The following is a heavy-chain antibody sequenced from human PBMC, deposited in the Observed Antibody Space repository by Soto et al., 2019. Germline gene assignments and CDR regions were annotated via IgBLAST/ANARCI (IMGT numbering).Heavy chain of an antibody. D-gene: IGHD3-10*01. J-gene: IGHJ4*02. CDR3: ARDKVRGGTVYFDY. CDR1: GVSIKTYY. Sequence: TLSLTCAVSGVSIKTYYWSWIRQPPGKGLEWIGYIYYSGSTYYSPSLKSRVTISVDTSKNQFSLKLSSVTAADTAVYYCARDKVRGGTVYFDYWGQGTLVTVTS. V-gene: IGHV4-30-4*01. CDR2: IYYSGST.